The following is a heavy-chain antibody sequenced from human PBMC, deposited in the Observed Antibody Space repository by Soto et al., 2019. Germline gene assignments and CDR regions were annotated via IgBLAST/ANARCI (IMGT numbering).Heavy chain of an antibody. J-gene: IGHJ4*02. D-gene: IGHD6-19*01. Sequence: QVQLVESGGGVVQPGRSLRLACAASGFTFSYYGMHWVRQAPGKGLEWVAVISSDGGSEYYADSVQGRFTISRDNCTKTVPLQMNGLRLDDTAVYYCAKEYNSGWVDYWGQGTLVTVSS. CDR1: GFTFSYYG. V-gene: IGHV3-30*18. CDR2: ISSDGGSE. CDR3: AKEYNSGWVDY.